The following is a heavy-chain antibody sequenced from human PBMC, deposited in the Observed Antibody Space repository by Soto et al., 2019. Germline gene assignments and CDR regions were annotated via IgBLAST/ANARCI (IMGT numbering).Heavy chain of an antibody. V-gene: IGHV3-7*01. CDR1: GFTFSNYW. Sequence: EVQLVESGGGLVQPGGSLRLSCAASGFTFSNYWMSWVRQAPGKGLEWVANIKPDGSEKFYVDSVKGRFTISRDNVKNSLSLQMSSLRAEDTAVYFCARGDYFYDNSGYFVDAFDIWGQGTMVTVSS. J-gene: IGHJ3*02. CDR3: ARGDYFYDNSGYFVDAFDI. D-gene: IGHD3-22*01. CDR2: IKPDGSEK.